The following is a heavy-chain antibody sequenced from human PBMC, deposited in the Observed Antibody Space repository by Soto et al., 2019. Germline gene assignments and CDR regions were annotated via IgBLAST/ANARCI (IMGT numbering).Heavy chain of an antibody. V-gene: IGHV3-21*01. CDR3: AREQGWVPDAFDI. J-gene: IGHJ3*02. CDR2: ISSSSSYI. Sequence: GGSLRLSCAASGFTFSSYSMNWVRQAPGKGLEWVSSISSSSSYIYYADSVKGRFTISRDNAKNSLYLQMNSLRAEYSSVYYWAREQGWVPDAFDIWGQGTMVTVSS. CDR1: GFTFSSYS. D-gene: IGHD6-19*01.